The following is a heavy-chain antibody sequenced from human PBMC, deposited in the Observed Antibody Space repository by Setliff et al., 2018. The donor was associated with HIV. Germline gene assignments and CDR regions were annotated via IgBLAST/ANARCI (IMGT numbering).Heavy chain of an antibody. J-gene: IGHJ3*02. CDR1: GGSISSGKW. V-gene: IGHV4-4*02. Sequence: PSETLSLTCAVSGGSISSGKWWSWVRQPPGKGLEWIGHIYTDGSTNYNPSFRSRVTISVDTSKNQFSLKLSSVTAADTAVYYCARVATGPESFDIWGQGTMVTVSS. CDR2: IYTDGST. CDR3: ARVATGPESFDI. D-gene: IGHD3-9*01.